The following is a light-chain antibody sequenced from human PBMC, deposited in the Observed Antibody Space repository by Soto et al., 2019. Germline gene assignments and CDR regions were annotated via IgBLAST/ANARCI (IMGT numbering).Light chain of an antibody. CDR1: QSVRSN. CDR3: QQYNSYSPT. Sequence: EKVMTQSPATLSVSPGERATLSCGASQSVRSNVAWYQQKPGQPPRLLIYDASTRATGIPSRFSGSGSGTEFTLTISSLKSEDFAVYYCQQYNSYSPTFGQGTKVEIK. CDR2: DAS. J-gene: IGKJ1*01. V-gene: IGKV3-15*01.